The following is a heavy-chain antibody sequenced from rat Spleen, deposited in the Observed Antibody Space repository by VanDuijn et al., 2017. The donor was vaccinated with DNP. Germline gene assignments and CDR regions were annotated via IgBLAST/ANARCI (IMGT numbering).Heavy chain of an antibody. CDR2: ISPSGDSS. V-gene: IGHV5-25*01. CDR1: GFTFSNYD. Sequence: EVQLVESGGGLVQPGRSLKLSCAASGFTFSNYDMAWVRQAPTKGLEWVASISPSGDSSYYRDSVKGRFTVSRDNAKSTLYLQMDSLRSEDTATYYCAIITAMSTSRGNWFGNWGQGTLVTVSS. CDR3: AIITAMSTSRGNWFGN. D-gene: IGHD1-10*01. J-gene: IGHJ3*01.